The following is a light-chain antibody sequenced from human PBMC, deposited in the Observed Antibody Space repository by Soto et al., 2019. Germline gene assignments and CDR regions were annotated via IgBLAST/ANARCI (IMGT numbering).Light chain of an antibody. Sequence: QSALTQPPSASGSPGQTVTISCTGTSSDVGGYNYVSWCQQHPGKAPKLMIYEVSKRPSGVPDRCSGSKSGNTAYLTVSGIQAEDVADYYCSSYAGSNNLVFGGGTQMTGL. CDR1: SSDVGGYNY. CDR2: EVS. V-gene: IGLV2-8*01. CDR3: SSYAGSNNLV. J-gene: IGLJ2*01.